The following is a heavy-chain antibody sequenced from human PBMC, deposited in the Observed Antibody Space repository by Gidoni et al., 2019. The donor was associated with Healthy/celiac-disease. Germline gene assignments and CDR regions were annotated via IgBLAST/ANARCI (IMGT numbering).Heavy chain of an antibody. J-gene: IGHJ4*02. CDR1: GFTFSSYG. CDR2: IWYDGSNK. Sequence: QVQLVESGGGVVQPGRSLRLSCAASGFTFSSYGMHWVRQAPGKGLEWVAVIWYDGSNKYYADSVKGRFTISRDNSKNTLYLQMNSLRAEDTAVYYCARDLRSSSAYWGQGTLVTVSS. CDR3: ARDLRSSSAY. D-gene: IGHD6-13*01. V-gene: IGHV3-33*01.